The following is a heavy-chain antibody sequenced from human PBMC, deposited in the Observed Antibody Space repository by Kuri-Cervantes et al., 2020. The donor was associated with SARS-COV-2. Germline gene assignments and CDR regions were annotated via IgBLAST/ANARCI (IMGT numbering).Heavy chain of an antibody. V-gene: IGHV3-30*04. CDR3: AKVFEAFSLEAVEPTHYYYYGMDV. CDR1: GFTFSSYA. J-gene: IGHJ6*02. D-gene: IGHD6-19*01. Sequence: GGSLRLSCAASGFTFSSYAMHWVRQAPGKGLEWVAVISYDGSNKYYADSVKGRFSISRDNSKITLYLQMNSLRAEDTAVYYCAKVFEAFSLEAVEPTHYYYYGMDVWGQGTTVTVSS. CDR2: ISYDGSNK.